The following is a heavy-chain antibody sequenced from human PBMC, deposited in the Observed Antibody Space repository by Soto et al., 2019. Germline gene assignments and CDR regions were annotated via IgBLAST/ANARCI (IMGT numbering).Heavy chain of an antibody. J-gene: IGHJ4*02. Sequence: EVQLLESGGGLVQPGGSLRLSCAASGFTFSSYAMSWVRQAPGKGLEWVSAISGSGGSTYYADSVKGRFTISSDNSKNTLYLQMNSLSAEETAVYYCAKARRATMAGAAYWGQGTLVTVSS. D-gene: IGHD5-12*01. CDR1: GFTFSSYA. CDR2: ISGSGGST. CDR3: AKARRATMAGAAY. V-gene: IGHV3-23*01.